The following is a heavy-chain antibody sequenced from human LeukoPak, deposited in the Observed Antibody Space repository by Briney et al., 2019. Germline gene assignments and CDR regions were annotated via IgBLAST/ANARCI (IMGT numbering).Heavy chain of an antibody. D-gene: IGHD6-19*01. V-gene: IGHV1-18*01. CDR3: AREGISSGWYYFDY. Sequence: GASVKVSCKASGYTFTSYGISWVRQAPGQGLEWMGWISAYNGNTNYAQKLQGRVTMTTDTSTSTAYMELRSLRSEDTAVYYCAREGISSGWYYFDYWGQGTLVTVSS. J-gene: IGHJ4*02. CDR1: GYTFTSYG. CDR2: ISAYNGNT.